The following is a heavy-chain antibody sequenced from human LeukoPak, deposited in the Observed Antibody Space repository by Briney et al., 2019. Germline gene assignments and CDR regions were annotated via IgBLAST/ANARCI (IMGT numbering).Heavy chain of an antibody. D-gene: IGHD6-19*01. V-gene: IGHV1-18*01. Sequence: ASVKVSCKASGYTFISYGISWLRQAPGQGLEWMGWISAYNGNTNYAQKLQGRITMTTDTYTSTAYMELRSLRSDDTAVYYCTRDQQWLDPARHDFDYWGQGTLVTVSS. CDR1: GYTFISYG. CDR3: TRDQQWLDPARHDFDY. J-gene: IGHJ4*02. CDR2: ISAYNGNT.